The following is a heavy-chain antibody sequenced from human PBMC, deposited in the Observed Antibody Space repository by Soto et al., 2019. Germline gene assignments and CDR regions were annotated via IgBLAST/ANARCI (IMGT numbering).Heavy chain of an antibody. CDR2: IWYDGTIK. J-gene: IGHJ4*02. CDR3: ARGMRRWELLGH. V-gene: IGHV3-33*01. Sequence: QVQLVESGGGVVQPGKSLRLSCAASGFTFTNHAMHWVRQAPGKGLEWVAAIWYDGTIKYYADSVKGRLTISRDNSKNILYLQMNSLRAEDTAIYYCARGMRRWELLGHWGQGTPVTVSS. CDR1: GFTFTNHA. D-gene: IGHD1-26*01.